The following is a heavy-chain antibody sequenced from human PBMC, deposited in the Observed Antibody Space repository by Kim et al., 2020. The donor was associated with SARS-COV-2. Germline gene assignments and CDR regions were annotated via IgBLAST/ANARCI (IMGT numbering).Heavy chain of an antibody. D-gene: IGHD2-15*01. CDR2: IYYSGST. CDR3: ARDDIGYCSGGSCYPE. V-gene: IGHV4-31*03. J-gene: IGHJ4*01. Sequence: SETLSLTCTVSGGSISSGGYYWSWIRQHPGKGLEWIGYIYYSGSTYYNPSLKSRVTISVDTSKNQFSLKLSSVTAADTAVYYCARDDIGYCSGGSCYPEWGQGTLVTVSS. CDR1: GGSISSGGYY.